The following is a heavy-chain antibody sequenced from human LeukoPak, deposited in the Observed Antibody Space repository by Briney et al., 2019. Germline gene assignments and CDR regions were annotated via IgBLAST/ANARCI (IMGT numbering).Heavy chain of an antibody. D-gene: IGHD5-18*01. V-gene: IGHV1-8*01. CDR1: GYTFTSYD. CDR2: MNPNSGDT. CDR3: ARGLDTAMVSTVGNYFDY. Sequence: ASVKVSCKASGYTFTSYDINWVRQATGQGLEWMGWMNPNSGDTGYAQKFQGRVNMTRNTSIRTAYMELSRLRSDDTAVYYCARGLDTAMVSTVGNYFDYWGQGTLVTVSS. J-gene: IGHJ4*02.